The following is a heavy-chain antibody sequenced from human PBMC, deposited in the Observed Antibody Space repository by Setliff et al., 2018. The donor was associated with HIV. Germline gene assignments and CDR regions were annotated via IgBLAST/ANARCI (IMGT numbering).Heavy chain of an antibody. J-gene: IGHJ6*02. V-gene: IGHV4-34*01. CDR2: INHSGNT. CDR1: GRSLSGYY. CDR3: ARDYCGGDCYFPYYYYGMDV. Sequence: SETLSLTCAVYGRSLSGYYWSWIRQPPGKGLEWIGEINHSGNTNYNPSLKSRVTISVDTSKNQFSLKLSSVTAADTAVYYCARDYCGGDCYFPYYYYGMDVWGQGTTVTVSS. D-gene: IGHD2-21*02.